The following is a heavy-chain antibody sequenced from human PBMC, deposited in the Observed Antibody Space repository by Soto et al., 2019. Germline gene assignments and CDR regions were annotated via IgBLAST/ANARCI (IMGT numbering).Heavy chain of an antibody. J-gene: IGHJ6*02. D-gene: IGHD5-18*01. Sequence: GGSLRLSCAASGFTFSSYGMHWVRQAPGKGLEWVAVIWYDGSNKYYADSVKGRFTISRDNSKNTLYLQMNSLRAEDTAVYYCARVGDSYGDYHYYGMDVWGQGATVTVSS. CDR1: GFTFSSYG. CDR2: IWYDGSNK. V-gene: IGHV3-33*01. CDR3: ARVGDSYGDYHYYGMDV.